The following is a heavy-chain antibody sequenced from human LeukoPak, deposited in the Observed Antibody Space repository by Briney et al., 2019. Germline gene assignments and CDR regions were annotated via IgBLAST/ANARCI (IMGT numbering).Heavy chain of an antibody. Sequence: GGSLRLSCAASGFTFSSYSMNWVRQAPGKGLEWVSSISSSSSYICYADSVKGRFTISRDNAKNSLYLQMNSLRVDDTAVYYCARDPYDSSGSYYAAFDIWGQGTMVAVSS. J-gene: IGHJ3*02. D-gene: IGHD3-22*01. V-gene: IGHV3-21*01. CDR2: ISSSSSYI. CDR1: GFTFSSYS. CDR3: ARDPYDSSGSYYAAFDI.